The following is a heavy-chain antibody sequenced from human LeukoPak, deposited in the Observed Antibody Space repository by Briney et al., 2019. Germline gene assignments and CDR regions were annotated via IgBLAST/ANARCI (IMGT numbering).Heavy chain of an antibody. J-gene: IGHJ4*02. CDR3: ARVRGYSGQSWAGSFDY. Sequence: SETLSLTCTVSGGSISSYYWSWIRQPPGKGLEWIGYIYYSGSTNYNPSLKSRVTISVDTSKNQFSLKLSSVTAADTAVYYCARVRGYSGQSWAGSFDYWGQGTLVTVSS. D-gene: IGHD5-12*01. CDR2: IYYSGST. CDR1: GGSISSYY. V-gene: IGHV4-59*01.